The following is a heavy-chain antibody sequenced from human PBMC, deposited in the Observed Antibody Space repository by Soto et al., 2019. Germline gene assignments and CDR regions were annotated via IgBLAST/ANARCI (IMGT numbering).Heavy chain of an antibody. CDR2: IFSSGST. V-gene: IGHV4-59*11. Sequence: PSETLSLTCTVSGASLKSLYWNWVRQPPGKGLEWIGHIFSSGSTKYNPSLESRATISIDASKNQFSLRMTSVTAEDTAVYYCARDGLLEYYSYRLXDYWCQGSLVTXSX. CDR3: ARDGLLEYYSYRLXDY. CDR1: GASLKSLY. J-gene: IGHJ4*01. D-gene: IGHD3-3*01.